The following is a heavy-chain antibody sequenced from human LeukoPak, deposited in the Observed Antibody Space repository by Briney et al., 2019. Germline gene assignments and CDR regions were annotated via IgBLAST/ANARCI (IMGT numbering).Heavy chain of an antibody. CDR1: GFTFKNTW. V-gene: IGHV3-23*01. J-gene: IGHJ4*02. CDR3: AKATYSSSWNLYFDF. Sequence: GGSLRLSCAASGFTFKNTWMSWVRQAPGKGLGWVASISGSGYSTYYADSVKGRFTISTDNSKNTVFLHMNSPRAEDTAVYYCAKATYSSSWNLYFDFWGQGTLVTVSS. CDR2: ISGSGYST. D-gene: IGHD6-13*01.